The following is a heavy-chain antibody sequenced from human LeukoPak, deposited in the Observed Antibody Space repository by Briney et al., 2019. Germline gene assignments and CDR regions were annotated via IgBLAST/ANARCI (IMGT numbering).Heavy chain of an antibody. CDR1: GGSISSHY. V-gene: IGHV4-59*11. J-gene: IGHJ4*02. CDR3: ARENSGSYREFDY. D-gene: IGHD1-26*01. CDR2: IYYSGST. Sequence: ETLSLTCTVSGGSISSHYWNWIRQPPGKGLEWIGYIYYSGSTNYNPSLKSRVSMSVDTSKNQFSLRLSSVTAADTAVFYCARENSGSYREFDYWGQGTLVTVSS.